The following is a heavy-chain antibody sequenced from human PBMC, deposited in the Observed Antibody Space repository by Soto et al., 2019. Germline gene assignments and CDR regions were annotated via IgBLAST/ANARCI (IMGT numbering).Heavy chain of an antibody. CDR3: ASLGHDFWSGYYAHQRHYGMDV. Sequence: PGESLKISCKGSGYSFASYWMGWVRQMPGKGLEWMGIIYPGDSDTRYSPSFQGQVTISADKSISTAYLQWSSLKASDTAMYYCASLGHDFWSGYYAHQRHYGMDVWGQGTTVTVSS. J-gene: IGHJ6*02. CDR1: GYSFASYW. D-gene: IGHD3-3*01. CDR2: IYPGDSDT. V-gene: IGHV5-51*01.